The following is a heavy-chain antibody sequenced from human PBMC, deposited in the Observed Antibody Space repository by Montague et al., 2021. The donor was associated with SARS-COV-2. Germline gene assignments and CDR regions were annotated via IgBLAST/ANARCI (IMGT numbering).Heavy chain of an antibody. Sequence: SLRLSCAASGFTFSSYGIHWVRQAPGKGQEWVAVISYDGSNKHYADSVKGRFTISRDNSKNTLYLQMNSLRAEGTAVYYCAKDQGDCSSSRCFRGWTYYYYGMDVWGQGTTVTVSS. CDR2: ISYDGSNK. CDR1: GFTFSSYG. D-gene: IGHD2-2*01. J-gene: IGHJ6*02. CDR3: AKDQGDCSSSRCFRGWTYYYYGMDV. V-gene: IGHV3-30*18.